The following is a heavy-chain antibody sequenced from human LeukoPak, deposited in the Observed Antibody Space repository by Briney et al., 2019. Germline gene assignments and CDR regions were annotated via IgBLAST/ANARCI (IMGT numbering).Heavy chain of an antibody. CDR1: GYTFTGYY. Sequence: ASVKVSCKASGYTFTGYYMHWVRQAPGQGLEWMGWISPNSGGTNYAQKFQGRVTMTRDTSISTAYMELSRLRSDDTAVYYCAASQSYCGGDCYSGDAFDIWGQGTMVTVSS. CDR2: ISPNSGGT. J-gene: IGHJ3*02. CDR3: AASQSYCGGDCYSGDAFDI. D-gene: IGHD2-21*01. V-gene: IGHV1-2*02.